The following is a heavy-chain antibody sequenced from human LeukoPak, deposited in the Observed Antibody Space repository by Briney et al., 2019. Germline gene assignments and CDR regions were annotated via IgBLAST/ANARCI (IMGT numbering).Heavy chain of an antibody. J-gene: IGHJ2*01. Sequence: GASVKVSCKASGYSLTAYGISWVREAPGQGLEWMGWTNFYDGNTKYAQKFQGRVTMTTDTSTSTAYMELRSLRSDDTALYYCARDPVVVPTAIGYWYFDLWGRGTLVSASS. CDR1: GYSLTAYG. V-gene: IGHV1-18*01. CDR3: ARDPVVVPTAIGYWYFDL. CDR2: TNFYDGNT. D-gene: IGHD2-2*01.